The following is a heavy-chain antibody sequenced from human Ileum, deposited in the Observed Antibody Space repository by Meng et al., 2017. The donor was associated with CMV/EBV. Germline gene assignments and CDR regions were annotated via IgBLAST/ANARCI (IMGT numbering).Heavy chain of an antibody. V-gene: IGHV3-74*01. D-gene: IGHD1-26*01. J-gene: IGHJ4*02. Sequence: GESLKISCAASGFSFSSHWMHWVRQVPGRGLEWIYRIQNDGISIVYADSVKGRFTISRDNAKSTLYLHMNSLRLEDTAVYYCARDGSYRFDYWGQGTLVTVSS. CDR2: IQNDGISI. CDR3: ARDGSYRFDY. CDR1: GFSFSSHW.